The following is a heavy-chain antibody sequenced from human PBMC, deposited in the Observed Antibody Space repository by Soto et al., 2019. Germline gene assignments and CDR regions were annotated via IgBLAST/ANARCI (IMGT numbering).Heavy chain of an antibody. CDR3: ARYHFGDYAFDS. CDR1: GFIFSGNW. J-gene: IGHJ4*02. Sequence: VGSLRLSCAASGFIFSGNWMSWVRQAPGKGLEWVANIKQDGSERRYAESVEGRFSISRDNAKSSLFLQMNSLVVEDTATYYCARYHFGDYAFDSWGQGT. D-gene: IGHD4-17*01. V-gene: IGHV3-7*04. CDR2: IKQDGSER.